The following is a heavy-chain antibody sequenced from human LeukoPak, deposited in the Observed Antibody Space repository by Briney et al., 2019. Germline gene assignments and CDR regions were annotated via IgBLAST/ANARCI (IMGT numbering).Heavy chain of an antibody. J-gene: IGHJ4*02. CDR3: ARVFITPPPRIRNEYFDY. Sequence: PSETLSLTCTVSGGSLSSNYWSWIRQPPGKGLEWVGYIYYTVTTAYNASLKRRVTISMDTSKHQFSLHLTSVTAADTAVYSCARVFITPPPRIRNEYFDYWGQGALVIVSS. CDR2: IYYTVTT. V-gene: IGHV4-59*01. CDR1: GGSLSSNY. D-gene: IGHD3-3*01.